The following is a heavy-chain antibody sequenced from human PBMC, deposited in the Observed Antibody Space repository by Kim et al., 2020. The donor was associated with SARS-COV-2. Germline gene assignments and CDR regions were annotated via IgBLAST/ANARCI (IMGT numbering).Heavy chain of an antibody. CDR3: ARGWGYYDFWSGYREYYYYMDV. CDR1: GGSISSYY. D-gene: IGHD3-3*01. J-gene: IGHJ6*03. Sequence: SETLSLTCTVSGGSISSYYWSWIRQPAGKGLEWIGRIYTSGSTNYNPSLKSRVTMSVDTSKNQLSLKLSSVTAADTAVYYCARGWGYYDFWSGYREYYYYMDVWGKGTTVTVSS. V-gene: IGHV4-4*07. CDR2: IYTSGST.